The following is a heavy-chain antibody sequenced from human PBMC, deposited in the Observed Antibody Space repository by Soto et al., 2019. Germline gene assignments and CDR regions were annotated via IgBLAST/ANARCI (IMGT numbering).Heavy chain of an antibody. V-gene: IGHV1-69*01. D-gene: IGHD3-16*01. CDR1: GGTFSSYA. CDR3: ASTHEEMLWVDY. CDR2: IIPIFGTA. J-gene: IGHJ4*02. Sequence: VQLVQSGAEVKKPGSSVKVSCKASGGTFSSYAISWVRQAPGQGLEWMGGIIPIFGTANYAQKFQGRVTITADESTSTAYMELSSLRSEDAAVYYWASTHEEMLWVDYWGQGTLVTVSS.